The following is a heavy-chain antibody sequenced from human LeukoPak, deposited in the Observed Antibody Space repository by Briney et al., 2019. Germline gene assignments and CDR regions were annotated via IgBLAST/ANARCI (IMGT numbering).Heavy chain of an antibody. V-gene: IGHV4-61*01. Sequence: SETLSLTCTVSGGSVSSGSYFWSWIRQPPGKGLEWIGNIYYSGSTNYNPSLKSRVTISVDTSKNQFSLKLSSVTAADTAVYYCARTGISGGFDYWGQGTLVTVSS. CDR3: ARTGISGGFDY. J-gene: IGHJ4*02. D-gene: IGHD1-20*01. CDR1: GGSVSSGSYF. CDR2: IYYSGST.